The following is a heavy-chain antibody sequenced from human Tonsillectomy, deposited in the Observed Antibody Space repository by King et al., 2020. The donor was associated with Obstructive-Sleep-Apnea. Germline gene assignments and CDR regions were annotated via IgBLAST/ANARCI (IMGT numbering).Heavy chain of an antibody. J-gene: IGHJ2*01. CDR3: ARAVSTVTSTSLSHWYFDL. V-gene: IGHV4-59*01. Sequence: VQLQESGPGLVKPSETLSLTCTVSGGSISTYYWSWIRQPPGKGLEWIGYIYYSGSTNYNPSLKSRVTISVDASKNQFSLKLNSVTAADTAVYYCARAVSTVTSTSLSHWYFDLWGRGTLVTVSS. CDR1: GGSISTYY. CDR2: IYYSGST. D-gene: IGHD4-17*01.